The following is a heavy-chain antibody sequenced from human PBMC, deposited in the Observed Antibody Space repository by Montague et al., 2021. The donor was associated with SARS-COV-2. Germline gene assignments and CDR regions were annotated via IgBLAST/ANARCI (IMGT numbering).Heavy chain of an antibody. Sequence: TLSLTCTVSGGSISSDGYYCSRLPPHPGQGREGYVFQNESGGTNHTLSITSRVTTSLDTSKNPFSLKLSSVTAADTAVYYCARGDGEGVAGPYTWGQGTMVTVSS. CDR1: GGSISSDGYY. J-gene: IGHJ3*02. CDR3: ARGDGEGVAGPYT. CDR2: QNESGGT. V-gene: IGHV4-31*03. D-gene: IGHD2-15*01.